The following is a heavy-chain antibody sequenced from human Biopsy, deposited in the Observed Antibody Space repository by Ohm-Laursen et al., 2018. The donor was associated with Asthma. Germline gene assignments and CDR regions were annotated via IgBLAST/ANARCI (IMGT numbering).Heavy chain of an antibody. J-gene: IGHJ6*02. CDR1: GAYIGSRDHH. CDR2: IHYSGTT. D-gene: IGHD6-13*01. V-gene: IGHV4-39*01. Sequence: SETLSLTCTVGGAYIGSRDHHWSWLRQPPGKGLEWIGSIHYSGTTYYNPSLESRVTVSADTSKNQFSLKLTSVTAADTAVYYCVRGSSSWHDGPFHYYYGLDVGGQGTTATVS. CDR3: VRGSSSWHDGPFHYYYGLDV.